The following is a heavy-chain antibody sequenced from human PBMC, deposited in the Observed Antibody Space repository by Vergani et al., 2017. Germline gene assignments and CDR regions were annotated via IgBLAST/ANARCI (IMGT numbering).Heavy chain of an antibody. CDR2: IGYDGRIK. CDR1: GFSFNTYG. J-gene: IGHJ3*02. V-gene: IGHV3-30*02. D-gene: IGHD4-17*01. Sequence: QVQLVETGGGVVQPGGSLRLYCATSGFSFNTYGAHWVRQAPGKGLEWVAFIGYDGRIKYNVDSVKGRFTISRDTSKKTLSLQMRSLRADDTAVYHCARPSAPGDYDALDIWSQGTMVTVSS. CDR3: ARPSAPGDYDALDI.